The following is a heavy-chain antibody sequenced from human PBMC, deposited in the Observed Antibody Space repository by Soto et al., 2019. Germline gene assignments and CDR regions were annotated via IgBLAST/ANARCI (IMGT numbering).Heavy chain of an antibody. V-gene: IGHV4-59*11. D-gene: IGHD7-27*01. CDR2: IYYSGST. J-gene: IGHJ4*02. Sequence: QVQLQESDPGLVKPSETLSLTCTVSGGSISSHYWSWIRQPPGKGLEWIGYIYYSGSTVYDPFLKSRVSISVDTAKNQFSLKLSSVTAADTAVYYCARRWGTYFDFWGQGTLVTVSS. CDR1: GGSISSHY. CDR3: ARRWGTYFDF.